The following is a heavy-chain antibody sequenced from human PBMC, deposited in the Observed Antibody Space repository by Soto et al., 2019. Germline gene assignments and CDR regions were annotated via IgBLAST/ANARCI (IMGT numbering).Heavy chain of an antibody. CDR1: GYSFTSYW. Sequence: GGSLKISCKGSGYSFTSYWIGWVRQMPGKGLEWMGIIYPGDSDTRYSPSFQGQVTISADKSISTAYLQWSSLKASDTAMYYCARYTRGSWDLDPYNYYGMDVWGQGTTVTVSS. CDR2: IYPGDSDT. J-gene: IGHJ6*02. CDR3: ARYTRGSWDLDPYNYYGMDV. D-gene: IGHD6-13*01. V-gene: IGHV5-51*01.